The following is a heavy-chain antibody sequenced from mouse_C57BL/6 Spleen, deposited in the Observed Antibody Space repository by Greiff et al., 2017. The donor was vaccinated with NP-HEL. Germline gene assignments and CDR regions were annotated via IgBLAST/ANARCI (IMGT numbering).Heavy chain of an antibody. Sequence: EVKLEESGGGLVKPGGSLKLSCAASGFTFSSYAMSWVRQTPEKRLEWVATISDGGSYTYYPDNVKGRFTISRDNAKNNLYLQMSHLKSEDTAMYYCAREGSGYYYWGQGTTLTVSS. J-gene: IGHJ2*01. CDR2: ISDGGSYT. CDR1: GFTFSSYA. V-gene: IGHV5-4*01. CDR3: AREGSGYYY. D-gene: IGHD2-3*01.